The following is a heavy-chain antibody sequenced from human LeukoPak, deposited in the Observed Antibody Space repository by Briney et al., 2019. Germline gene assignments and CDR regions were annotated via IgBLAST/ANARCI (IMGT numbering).Heavy chain of an antibody. Sequence: GGSLRLSCAASGFTFSSSEMHWVRQAPGKGLEWVSCISSGGDIIHYADSVKGRFTISRDNAKNSLFLQMNNLRAEDTAVYYCASGTQSDYWGQGTLVTVSS. D-gene: IGHD3/OR15-3a*01. J-gene: IGHJ4*02. CDR3: ASGTQSDY. CDR1: GFTFSSSE. CDR2: ISSGGDII. V-gene: IGHV3-48*03.